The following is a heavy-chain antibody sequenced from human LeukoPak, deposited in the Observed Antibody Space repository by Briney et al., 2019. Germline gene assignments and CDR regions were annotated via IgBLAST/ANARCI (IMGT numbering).Heavy chain of an antibody. CDR1: GFTFDNYA. CDR3: ARDIFSVAGPDLDC. D-gene: IGHD6-19*01. J-gene: IGHJ4*02. CDR2: ISWDSGSI. V-gene: IGHV3-9*01. Sequence: PGGSLRLSCAASGFTFDNYAMHWVRHTPGKGLEWRSGISWDSGSINYADSVKGRFTISRDNAKNSLFLQMNSLRTEDTALYYCARDIFSVAGPDLDCWGQGTQVTVSS.